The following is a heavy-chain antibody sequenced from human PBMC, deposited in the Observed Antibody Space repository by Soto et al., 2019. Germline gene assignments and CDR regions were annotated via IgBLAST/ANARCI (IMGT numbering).Heavy chain of an antibody. CDR3: AKETGYSYGFQPNALDV. V-gene: IGHV3-23*01. CDR2: ISSRGDRT. D-gene: IGHD5-18*01. J-gene: IGHJ6*02. Sequence: TGGSLRLSCPGSGFTFSRYAMNGVRQAPGKGLEWVSIISSRGDRTSYAESVKGRFTISRDDSKNTLFLHMNSLGAEDTAVYYCAKETGYSYGFQPNALDVWGQGTTVTVSS. CDR1: GFTFSRYA.